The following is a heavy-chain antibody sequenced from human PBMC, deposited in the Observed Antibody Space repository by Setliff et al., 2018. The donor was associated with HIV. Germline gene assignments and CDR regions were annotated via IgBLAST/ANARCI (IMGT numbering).Heavy chain of an antibody. D-gene: IGHD3-16*01. CDR3: VRSGGSGELYGF. V-gene: IGHV5-51*03. Sequence: PGESLKISCKALGYSFTSHWIGWVRQMPGRGLEWMGIIYPDDSDAKYSPSLQGHVSISVDKSTTTVYLQWTKLAASDTAKYYCVRSGGSGELYGFWGQGTLVTVSS. CDR2: IYPDDSDA. J-gene: IGHJ1*01. CDR1: GYSFTSHW.